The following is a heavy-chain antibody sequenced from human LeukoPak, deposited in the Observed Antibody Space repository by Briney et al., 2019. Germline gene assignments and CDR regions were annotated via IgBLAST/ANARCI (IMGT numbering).Heavy chain of an antibody. CDR2: IYNRGST. Sequence: SETLSLTCTVSGGSISNYYSSWIRQPPGKGLEWIGYIYNRGSTEYNPSLKSRVTMSTDTSKNQFSLKLSSVTAADTAVYHCARRATNGPPYYFDNWGQGTLVTVSS. J-gene: IGHJ4*02. CDR1: GGSISNYY. CDR3: ARRATNGPPYYFDN. V-gene: IGHV4-59*08.